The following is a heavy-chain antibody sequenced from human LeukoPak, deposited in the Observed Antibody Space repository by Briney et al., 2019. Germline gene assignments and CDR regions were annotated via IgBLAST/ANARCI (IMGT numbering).Heavy chain of an antibody. CDR2: IYYSGST. V-gene: IGHV4-59*05. D-gene: IGHD1-26*01. Sequence: PGGSLRLSCAASGFTVSSNYMSWVRQAPGKGLEWIGSIYYSGSTYYNPSLKSRVTISVDTSKNQFSLKLSSVTAADTAVYYCARREDSGSYYYFDYWGQGTLVTVSS. CDR3: ARREDSGSYYYFDY. CDR1: GFTVSSNY. J-gene: IGHJ4*02.